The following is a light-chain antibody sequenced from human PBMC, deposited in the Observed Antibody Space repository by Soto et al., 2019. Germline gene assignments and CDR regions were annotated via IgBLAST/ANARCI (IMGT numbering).Light chain of an antibody. J-gene: IGKJ4*01. CDR3: MQALQPSLT. V-gene: IGKV2-28*01. Sequence: DIVMTQSPLSLPVTPGEPASISCRSSQSLLHSNGYNYLDWYLQKPGQSPQLLIYLGSNRASGVHDRFSGSGSGTDFTLKISRVEAEDVGVYYCMQALQPSLTFGGGTKVDIK. CDR1: QSLLHSNGYNY. CDR2: LGS.